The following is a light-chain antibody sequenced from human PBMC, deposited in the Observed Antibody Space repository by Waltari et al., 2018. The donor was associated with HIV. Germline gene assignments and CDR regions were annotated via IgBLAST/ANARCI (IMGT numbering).Light chain of an antibody. CDR1: HSLSNNY. Sequence: ENVLTQSPGTLSLSPGERATLSCRTSHSLSNNYLAWYQQKPGQAPRLLIYDASSRATGIPDRFSGSGSGTDFTLTISRLEPEDFAVYYCQQYVTSPITFGQGIRLDIK. CDR2: DAS. J-gene: IGKJ5*01. CDR3: QQYVTSPIT. V-gene: IGKV3-20*01.